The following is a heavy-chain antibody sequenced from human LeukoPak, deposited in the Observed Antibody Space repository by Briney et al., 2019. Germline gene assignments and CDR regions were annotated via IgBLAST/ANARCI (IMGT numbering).Heavy chain of an antibody. CDR1: GGTFSSYA. Sequence: SVKVSCKASGGTFSSYAISWVRQAPGQGLEWMGGIIPIFGTANYAQKFQDRVTITADESTSTASMELISLRSDDTAVYYCARGPSDAYGDYNAFDLWGQGTMVIVSS. CDR2: IIPIFGTA. V-gene: IGHV1-69*01. CDR3: ARGPSDAYGDYNAFDL. D-gene: IGHD4-17*01. J-gene: IGHJ3*01.